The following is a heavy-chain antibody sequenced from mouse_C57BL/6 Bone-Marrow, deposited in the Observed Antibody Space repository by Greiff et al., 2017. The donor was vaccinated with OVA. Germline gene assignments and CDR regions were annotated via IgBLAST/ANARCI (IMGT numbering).Heavy chain of an antibody. J-gene: IGHJ4*01. CDR2: IYPGSGST. CDR1: GYTFPSYW. D-gene: IGHD1-1*01. CDR3: ARYPYYGSSYEDY. V-gene: IGHV1-55*01. Sequence: QVQLQQPGAELVKPGASVKMSCKASGYTFPSYWITWVKQRPGQGLEWIGDIYPGSGSTNYNEKFKSKATLTVDTSSSTAYMQLSSLTSEDSAVYYCARYPYYGSSYEDYWGQGTSVTVSS.